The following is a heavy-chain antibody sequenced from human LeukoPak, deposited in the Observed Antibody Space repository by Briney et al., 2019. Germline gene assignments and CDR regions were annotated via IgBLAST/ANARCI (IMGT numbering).Heavy chain of an antibody. J-gene: IGHJ4*02. CDR3: VRVAKERVGGVYYFDY. D-gene: IGHD1-1*01. V-gene: IGHV3-13*01. Sequence: PGGSLRLSCAASGFTFSDYDMHWVRQATGKGLEWVSAIGTAGDTYYTVSVKGRFTISRENAKNCLYLQMNSLRAGDRAVYYCVRVAKERVGGVYYFDYWGQGTPVTVSS. CDR2: IGTAGDT. CDR1: GFTFSDYD.